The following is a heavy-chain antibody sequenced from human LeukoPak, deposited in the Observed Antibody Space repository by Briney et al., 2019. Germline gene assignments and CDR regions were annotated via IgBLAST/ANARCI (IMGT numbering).Heavy chain of an antibody. Sequence: SQTLSLTCTVSGGSISSGSYYWSWIRQPAGKGLEWIGRIYTSGSTNYNPSLKSRVTISVDKSKNQFSLKLSSVTAADTAVYYCARIGYCSSTSCYGFDPWGQGTLVTVSS. V-gene: IGHV4-61*02. D-gene: IGHD2-2*01. J-gene: IGHJ5*02. CDR3: ARIGYCSSTSCYGFDP. CDR1: GGSISSGSYY. CDR2: IYTSGST.